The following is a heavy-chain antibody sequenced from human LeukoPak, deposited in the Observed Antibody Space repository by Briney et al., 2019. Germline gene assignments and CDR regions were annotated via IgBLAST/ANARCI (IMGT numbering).Heavy chain of an antibody. D-gene: IGHD1-7*01. CDR1: GGSISGYY. J-gene: IGHJ4*02. Sequence: ASETLSLTCTVSGGSISGYYWSWIRQPAGKGLEWIGRIYTSGTTNYNPSLKSRVTMSLDTSKNQFSLELTSVTAADTAVYYCARSLSAAGTWDYFDSWGQGTLVTVST. CDR3: ARSLSAAGTWDYFDS. V-gene: IGHV4-4*07. CDR2: IYTSGTT.